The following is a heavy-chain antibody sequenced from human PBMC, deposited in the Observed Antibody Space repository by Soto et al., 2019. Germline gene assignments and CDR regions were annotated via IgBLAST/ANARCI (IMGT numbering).Heavy chain of an antibody. V-gene: IGHV3-30*18. J-gene: IGHJ6*02. D-gene: IGHD4-17*01. CDR3: AKDKSGGDYYYYGMDV. Sequence: GGSLRLSCAASGFTFSSYGMHWVRQAPGKGLEWVAVISYDGSNKYYADSVKGRFTISRDNSKNTLYLQMNSLRAEDTAVYYCAKDKSGGDYYYYGMDVWGQGTTVTVSS. CDR1: GFTFSSYG. CDR2: ISYDGSNK.